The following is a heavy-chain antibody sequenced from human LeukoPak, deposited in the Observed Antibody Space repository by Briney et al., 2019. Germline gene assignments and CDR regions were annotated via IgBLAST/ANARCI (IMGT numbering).Heavy chain of an antibody. CDR2: INPNSGGT. D-gene: IGHD4-17*01. CDR1: GYTFTGYY. Sequence: GASVKVSCKASGYTFTGYYMHWVRQAPGQGLEWMGWINPNSGGTNYAQKFQGRVTMTRDTSISTAYMELSRLRSDDTAVYYCARAPTTVTTVWPGAIDYWGQGTLVTVSS. J-gene: IGHJ4*02. V-gene: IGHV1-2*02. CDR3: ARAPTTVTTVWPGAIDY.